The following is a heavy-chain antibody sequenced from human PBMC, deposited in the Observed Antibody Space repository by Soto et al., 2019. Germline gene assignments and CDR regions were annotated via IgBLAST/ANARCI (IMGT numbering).Heavy chain of an antibody. D-gene: IGHD2-15*01. CDR3: ARKIVCSGGSCYSGGMDV. CDR2: IYYSGST. J-gene: IGHJ6*02. V-gene: IGHV4-39*01. CDR1: GGSISSSSYY. Sequence: SETLSLTCPVSGGSISSSSYYWGWIRQPPGKGLEWIGSIYYSGSTYYNPSLKSRVTISVDTSKNQFSLKLSSVTAADTAVYYCARKIVCSGGSCYSGGMDVWGQGTTVTVSS.